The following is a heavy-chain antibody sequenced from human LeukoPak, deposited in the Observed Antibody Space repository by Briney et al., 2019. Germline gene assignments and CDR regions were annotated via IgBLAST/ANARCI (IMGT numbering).Heavy chain of an antibody. CDR3: ARVSSGVFGY. V-gene: IGHV6-1*01. Sequence: PSQTLSLTCAISGDSVSSNTVTWNWIRQSPSRGLEWLGRTYYRSTRSNDYAVSMKSRITINPDTSKNQFSLQLNSVTPEDTAVYYCARVSSGVFGYWGQGTLVTVSS. CDR1: GDSVSSNTVT. D-gene: IGHD3-10*01. J-gene: IGHJ4*02. CDR2: TYYRSTRSN.